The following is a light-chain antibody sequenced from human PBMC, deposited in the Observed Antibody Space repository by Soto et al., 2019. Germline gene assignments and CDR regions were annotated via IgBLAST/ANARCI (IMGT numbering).Light chain of an antibody. J-gene: IGKJ4*01. Sequence: EIVLTQSPGTLSLSPGERATLSCRASQSVSSIYLAWYQQKPGQAPRLLIYGASSRATGIPDRFSGSGSGTDFTLTISRLEPEDFAVYYCQQYGSSALTFGGGTKVDSK. CDR2: GAS. CDR1: QSVSSIY. V-gene: IGKV3-20*01. CDR3: QQYGSSALT.